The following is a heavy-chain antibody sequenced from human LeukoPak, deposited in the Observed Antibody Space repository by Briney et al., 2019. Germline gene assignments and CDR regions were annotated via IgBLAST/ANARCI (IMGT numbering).Heavy chain of an antibody. D-gene: IGHD5-18*01. J-gene: IGHJ4*02. CDR2: LSGSGTTT. CDR1: GFTFRTYA. Sequence: GGSLRLSCAASGFTFRTYAMAWVRQAPGKGLQWVSSLSGSGTTTDYAESVMGRFTISRDNARNTLYLQMNRLKVEDTALYYCAKDNGYTPNYFDYWGQGALVTVSS. CDR3: AKDNGYTPNYFDY. V-gene: IGHV3-23*01.